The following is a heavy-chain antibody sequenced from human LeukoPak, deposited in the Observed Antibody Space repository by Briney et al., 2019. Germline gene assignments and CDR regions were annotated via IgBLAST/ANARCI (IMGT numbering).Heavy chain of an antibody. V-gene: IGHV3-7*01. CDR1: GFTLSTYW. Sequence: GGSLRLSCAASGFTLSTYWMSWVRQAPGKGLEWVANIKQDGGQKYYVDSVKGRFTISRDNAKNSLHLQMNSLRAEDTAVYYCARDYASRYYDSSGYGYFDYWGQGTLVTVSS. CDR3: ARDYASRYYDSSGYGYFDY. J-gene: IGHJ4*02. D-gene: IGHD3-22*01. CDR2: IKQDGGQK.